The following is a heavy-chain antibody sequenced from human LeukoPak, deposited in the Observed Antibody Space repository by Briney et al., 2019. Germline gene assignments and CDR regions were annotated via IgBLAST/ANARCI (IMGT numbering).Heavy chain of an antibody. CDR1: GFTFSSYS. Sequence: GGSLRLSCAASGFTFSSYSMIWVRQAPGKGLEWVSSISAGGGSPQYADSVKGRFTISRDNSKNTLYLQMNSLRAEDTAVYYCASPGIAAAGPYYYGMDVWGQGTTVTVSS. V-gene: IGHV3-23*01. CDR2: ISAGGGSP. CDR3: ASPGIAAAGPYYYGMDV. J-gene: IGHJ6*02. D-gene: IGHD6-13*01.